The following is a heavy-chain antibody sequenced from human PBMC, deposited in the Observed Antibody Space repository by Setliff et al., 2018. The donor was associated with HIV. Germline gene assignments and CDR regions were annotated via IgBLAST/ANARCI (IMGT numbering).Heavy chain of an antibody. CDR1: GYIFTNYG. Sequence: ASVKVSCKASGYIFTNYGISWVRQAPGQGLEWMGWITGYNGDTKYAQKFQGRVTMTTDTSTTTAHMELRSLRSDDTAVYYCARLKGVLVVMLDAFDIWGQGTMVTVSS. CDR2: ITGYNGDT. D-gene: IGHD2-15*01. CDR3: ARLKGVLVVMLDAFDI. J-gene: IGHJ3*02. V-gene: IGHV1-18*01.